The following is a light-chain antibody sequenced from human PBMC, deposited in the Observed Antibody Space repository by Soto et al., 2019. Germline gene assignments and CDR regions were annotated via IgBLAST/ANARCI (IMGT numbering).Light chain of an antibody. CDR3: FSFTTDWTHV. CDR1: SSDIGAYNY. CDR2: EVS. Sequence: QSVLTQPASVSGSPGQSITISCTVSSSDIGAYNYVSWFQQYPGKAPKLIISEVSNRPSGVSNRFSGPKSGTAASLTISGLQTEDEADYFCFSFTTDWTHVFGTGTKVTVL. J-gene: IGLJ1*01. V-gene: IGLV2-14*01.